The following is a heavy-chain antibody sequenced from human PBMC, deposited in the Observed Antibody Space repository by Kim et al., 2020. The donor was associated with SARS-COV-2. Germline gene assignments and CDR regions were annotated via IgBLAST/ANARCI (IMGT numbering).Heavy chain of an antibody. V-gene: IGHV3-11*03. D-gene: IGHD2-2*01. CDR1: GFTFSDYY. CDR2: ISSSSSYT. J-gene: IGHJ6*02. Sequence: GGSLRLSCAASGFTFSDYYMSWIRQAPGKGLEWVSYISSSSSYTNYADSVKGRFTISRDNAKNSLYLQMNSLRAEDTAVYYCASVDLDCSSTSCWGEHYYGMDVWGQGTTVTVSS. CDR3: ASVDLDCSSTSCWGEHYYGMDV.